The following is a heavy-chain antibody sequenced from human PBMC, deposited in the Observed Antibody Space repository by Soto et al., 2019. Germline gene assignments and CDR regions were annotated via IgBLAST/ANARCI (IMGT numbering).Heavy chain of an antibody. Sequence: ASVKVSCKASGYTFSDYYIHWVRQAPGQGLEWMGWINPNSGGTKYAPKFQGGVTMTRDTSITTAYMELSRLRSGDTAVYYCAREPATAKPEAVDFWGQGPLVPVSP. D-gene: IGHD1-1*01. V-gene: IGHV1-2*02. CDR2: INPNSGGT. CDR1: GYTFSDYY. CDR3: AREPATAKPEAVDF. J-gene: IGHJ4*02.